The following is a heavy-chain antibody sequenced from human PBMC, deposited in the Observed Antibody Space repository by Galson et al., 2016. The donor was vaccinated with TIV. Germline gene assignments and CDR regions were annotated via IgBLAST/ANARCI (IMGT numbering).Heavy chain of an antibody. CDR2: IITSFDRI. J-gene: IGHJ4*02. CDR3: GVPYMIPVDIRF. D-gene: IGHD3-9*01. CDR1: GGTFNTYS. V-gene: IGHV1-69*13. Sequence: SVKVSCKASGGTFNTYSFNWVRQAPGHGLEWMGQIITSFDRINYAQKFQGRVTISADGSMELSSLTPEDTAVYFCGVPYMIPVDIRFWGRGTPVTVSS.